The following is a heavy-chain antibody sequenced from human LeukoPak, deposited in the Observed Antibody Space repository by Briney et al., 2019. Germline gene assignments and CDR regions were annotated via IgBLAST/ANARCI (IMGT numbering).Heavy chain of an antibody. J-gene: IGHJ4*02. CDR2: IYHSGST. V-gene: IGHV4-4*02. CDR3: ARDRGMVRGVIDY. D-gene: IGHD3-10*01. CDR1: GGSISSSNW. Sequence: PSETLSLTCAVSGGSISSSNWWSWVRQPPGKGLEWIGEIYHSGSTNYNPSLKSRVTISVDKSKNQFSLKLSSVTAADTAVYYCARDRGMVRGVIDYWGQGTLVTVSS.